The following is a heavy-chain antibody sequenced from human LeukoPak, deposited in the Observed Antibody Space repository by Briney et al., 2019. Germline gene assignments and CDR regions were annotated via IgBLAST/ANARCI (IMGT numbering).Heavy chain of an antibody. D-gene: IGHD3-22*01. CDR1: GDSISRSDSY. CDR2: IYYSGRT. V-gene: IGHV4-39*01. CDR3: ARRRYYDGSGYLE. Sequence: SETLSLTCSVSGDSISRSDSYWDWVRQPPGKGLEWIGTIYYSGRTYYSPSLNSRVTMSVDTSSNQFSLNLRSVTAADTAVYYCARRRYYDGSGYLEWGQGTLLSVSS. J-gene: IGHJ1*01.